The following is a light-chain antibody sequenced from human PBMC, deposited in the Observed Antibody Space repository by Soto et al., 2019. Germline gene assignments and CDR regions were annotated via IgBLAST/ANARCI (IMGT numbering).Light chain of an antibody. CDR1: QDISSY. J-gene: IGKJ5*01. V-gene: IGKV1-9*01. CDR2: AAA. Sequence: DIQLTQSPSFLSASVGDRVTITCRASQDISSYLAWYQQKPGKAPQFLLYAAATLRVGVPSRFSESGSGTEFTLTISSLQPEDSATYHCQRLSDYPITFGQGTRLEIK. CDR3: QRLSDYPIT.